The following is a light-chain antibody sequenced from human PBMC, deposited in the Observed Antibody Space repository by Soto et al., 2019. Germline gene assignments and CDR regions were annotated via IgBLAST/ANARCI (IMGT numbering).Light chain of an antibody. CDR1: QSISSY. Sequence: IQMTQSPSSLSASVGDRFTITCRASQSISSYLNWYQQKPGKAPKLLIYAASSLQSGVPSRFSGSGSGTDFTLTISSLQPEDFATYYCQQSYRTPVTFGQGTKVDIK. CDR2: AAS. J-gene: IGKJ1*01. CDR3: QQSYRTPVT. V-gene: IGKV1-39*01.